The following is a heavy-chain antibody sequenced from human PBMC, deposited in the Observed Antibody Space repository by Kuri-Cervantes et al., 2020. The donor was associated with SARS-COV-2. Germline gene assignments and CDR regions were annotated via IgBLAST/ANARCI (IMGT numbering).Heavy chain of an antibody. CDR1: GFIFSSFG. J-gene: IGHJ1*01. CDR2: VSYDGSNT. D-gene: IGHD3-3*01. V-gene: IGHV3-30*18. Sequence: LSLTCAGSGFIFSSFGMHWVRQAPGKGLEWVAVVSYDGSNTYYADAVKGRFTISRDNTKYTLYLEMNRLRAEDTAVYYCAKPKGEYDFWSGFRIGSIVNWGQGNLVTVSS. CDR3: AKPKGEYDFWSGFRIGSIVN.